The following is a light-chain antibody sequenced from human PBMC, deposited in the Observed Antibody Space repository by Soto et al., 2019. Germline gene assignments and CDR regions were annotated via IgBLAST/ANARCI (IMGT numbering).Light chain of an antibody. CDR2: SNN. V-gene: IGLV1-44*01. CDR3: AAWEDSLNGYV. Sequence: QSVLTQPPSASGTPGQRVTISCSGSSSNIGSNTVNWYQQLPGTAPKLLIYSNNQRPSGVPDRFSGSKSGTSASLAISGLQSEDEADYYFAAWEDSLNGYVSGTGTMVTF. J-gene: IGLJ1*01. CDR1: SSNIGSNT.